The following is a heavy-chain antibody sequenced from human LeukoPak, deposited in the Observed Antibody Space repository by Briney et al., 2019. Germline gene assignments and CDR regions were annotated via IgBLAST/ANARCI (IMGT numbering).Heavy chain of an antibody. V-gene: IGHV3-23*01. D-gene: IGHD6-19*01. J-gene: IGHJ5*02. CDR3: AKDLSRAVAADWFDP. CDR1: GFTFSNYD. CDR2: ISDSGGST. Sequence: PGGSLRLSCAASGFTFSNYDMSWVRQAPGKELEWVSSISDSGGSTYYADSVKGRFTISRDNSKNTLYLQMTNLRAADTAVYYCAKDLSRAVAADWFDPWDQGSLVTVSS.